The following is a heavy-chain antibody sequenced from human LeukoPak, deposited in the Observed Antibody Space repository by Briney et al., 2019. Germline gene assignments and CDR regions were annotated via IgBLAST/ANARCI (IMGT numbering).Heavy chain of an antibody. Sequence: PSETLSLTCAVYGGSFSGYYWSWIRQPPGKGLEWIGEINHSGSTNYNPSLKSRVTISVDTSKNQFSLKLSSVTAADTAVYYCARPQTRLGGATYFDYWGQGTLVTVSS. CDR2: INHSGST. J-gene: IGHJ4*02. V-gene: IGHV4-34*01. D-gene: IGHD1-26*01. CDR3: ARPQTRLGGATYFDY. CDR1: GGSFSGYY.